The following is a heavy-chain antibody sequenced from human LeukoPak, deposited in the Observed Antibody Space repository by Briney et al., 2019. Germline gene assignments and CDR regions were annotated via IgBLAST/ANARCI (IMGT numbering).Heavy chain of an antibody. CDR1: GYTFTGYY. Sequence: GASVKVSCKASGYTFTGYYMHWVRQAPGQGLEWMGWINPNSGGTNYAQKFQGRVTMTRDTSISTAYMELSRLRSDDTAVYYCAREPSQFVSSSWDYWGQGTLVTVSS. CDR2: INPNSGGT. CDR3: AREPSQFVSSSWDY. J-gene: IGHJ4*02. D-gene: IGHD6-13*01. V-gene: IGHV1-2*02.